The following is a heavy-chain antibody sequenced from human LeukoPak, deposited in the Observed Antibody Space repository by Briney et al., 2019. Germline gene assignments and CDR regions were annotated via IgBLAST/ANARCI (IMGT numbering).Heavy chain of an antibody. V-gene: IGHV4-31*03. J-gene: IGHJ3*02. CDR1: GGSISSGGYY. Sequence: SQTLSLTCTVSGGSISSGGYYWSWIRQHPGKGLEWIGYIYYSGSTYYNPSLKSRVTISVDTSKNQFSLKLSPVTAADTAVYYCARDIQGYCSGGSCYFDAFDIWGQGTMVTVSS. CDR3: ARDIQGYCSGGSCYFDAFDI. D-gene: IGHD2-15*01. CDR2: IYYSGST.